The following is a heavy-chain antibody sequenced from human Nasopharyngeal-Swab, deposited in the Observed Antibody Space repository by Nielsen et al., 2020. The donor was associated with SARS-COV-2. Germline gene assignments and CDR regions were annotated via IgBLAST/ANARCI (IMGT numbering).Heavy chain of an antibody. CDR1: GGSILCSSYY. CDR3: ARQTGMDV. J-gene: IGHJ6*02. CDR2: IYYTGSA. Sequence: SETLSLTCTVSGGSILCSSYYWGWVRQPPGKGLEWIGVIYYTGSAHYSPSLKSGFTISVDTSRNQFFLRVASVTAEDTAVYYCARQTGMDVWGQGTSVTVSS. V-gene: IGHV4-39*01.